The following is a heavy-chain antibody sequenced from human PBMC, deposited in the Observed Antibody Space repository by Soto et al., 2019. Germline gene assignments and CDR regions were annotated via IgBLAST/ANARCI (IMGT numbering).Heavy chain of an antibody. V-gene: IGHV4-31*03. D-gene: IGHD3-16*02. CDR2: IYYSGST. J-gene: IGHJ6*02. CDR3: ARDGVGLRLGELSFDYYGMDV. Sequence: QVQLQESGPGLVKPSQTLSLTCTVSGGSISSGGYYWSWIRQHPGKGLEWIGYIYYSGSTYYNPCHKSRVTISVDTSKNQFSLKLSSVTAADTAVYYYARDGVGLRLGELSFDYYGMDVWGQGTTVTVSS. CDR1: GGSISSGGYY.